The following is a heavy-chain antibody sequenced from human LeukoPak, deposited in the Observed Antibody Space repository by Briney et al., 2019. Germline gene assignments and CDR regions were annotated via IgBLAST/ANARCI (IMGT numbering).Heavy chain of an antibody. CDR3: ARERRSRPIVVVPAAMRNNWFDP. V-gene: IGHV4-30-2*01. D-gene: IGHD2-2*01. J-gene: IGHJ5*02. CDR2: IYHSGST. Sequence: SETLSLTCTVSGGSISSGGYYWSWIRQPPGKGLEWIGYIYHSGSTYYNPSLKSRVTISVDRSKNQFSLKLSSVTAADTAVYYCARERRSRPIVVVPAAMRNNWFDPWGQGTLVTVSS. CDR1: GGSISSGGYY.